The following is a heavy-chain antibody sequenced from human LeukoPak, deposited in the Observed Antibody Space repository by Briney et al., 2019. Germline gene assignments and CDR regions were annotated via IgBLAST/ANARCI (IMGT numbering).Heavy chain of an antibody. Sequence: GGSLRLSCSASGFTFSSYAMHWVRQAPGKGLEYFSAISSNGGSTYYADSVKGRFTISRDNSKNTLYLQMSSLRAEDTAVYYCVKSYSSSWYGWFDPWGQGTLVTVSS. D-gene: IGHD6-13*01. CDR1: GFTFSSYA. CDR2: ISSNGGST. CDR3: VKSYSSSWYGWFDP. V-gene: IGHV3-64D*06. J-gene: IGHJ5*02.